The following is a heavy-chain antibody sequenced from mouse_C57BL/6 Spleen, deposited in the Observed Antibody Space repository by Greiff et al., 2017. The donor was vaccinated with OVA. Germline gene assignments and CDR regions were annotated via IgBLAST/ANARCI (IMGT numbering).Heavy chain of an antibody. CDR1: GYAFSSYW. J-gene: IGHJ4*01. CDR3: ARSNDGSLYAMDY. D-gene: IGHD2-3*01. V-gene: IGHV1-80*01. Sequence: VQLVESGAELVKPGASVKISCKASGYAFSSYWMNWVKQRPGKGLEWIGQIYPGDGDTNYNGKFKGKATLTADKSSSTAYMQLSSLTSEDSAVYFCARSNDGSLYAMDYWGQGTSVTVSS. CDR2: IYPGDGDT.